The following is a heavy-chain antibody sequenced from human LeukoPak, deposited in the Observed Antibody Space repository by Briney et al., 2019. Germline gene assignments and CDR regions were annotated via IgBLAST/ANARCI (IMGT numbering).Heavy chain of an antibody. CDR1: GFTFSSYW. Sequence: GRSLRLSCAASGFTFSSYWMSWVRQAPGKGLEWVANMKYDGSEKDYVDSVKGRFTISRDNAKNSLYLQMNSLRAEDTAVYYCARDIAAAGLFFDYWGQGTLVTVSS. D-gene: IGHD6-13*01. V-gene: IGHV3-7*01. CDR3: ARDIAAAGLFFDY. CDR2: MKYDGSEK. J-gene: IGHJ4*02.